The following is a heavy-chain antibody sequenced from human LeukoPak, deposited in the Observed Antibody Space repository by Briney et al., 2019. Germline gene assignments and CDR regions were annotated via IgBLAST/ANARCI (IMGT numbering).Heavy chain of an antibody. J-gene: IGHJ6*03. D-gene: IGHD3-10*01. CDR3: ARGLRWFGELYDDYYYYMDV. CDR1: GYTFTSYD. V-gene: IGHV1-8*03. Sequence: ASVKVSCKASGYTFTSYDINWLRQATGQRLEWMGWMNPNSGNTGYAQKFQGRVTITRNTSISTAYMELSSLRSEDTAVYYCARGLRWFGELYDDYYYYMDVWGKGTTVTVSS. CDR2: MNPNSGNT.